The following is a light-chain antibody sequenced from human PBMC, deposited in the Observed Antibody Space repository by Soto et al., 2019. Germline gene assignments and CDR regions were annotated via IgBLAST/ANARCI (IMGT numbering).Light chain of an antibody. Sequence: QSALTQPPSASGSPGQSVTISCTGTNSDVGGYNYVSWYQQYPGKAPKLLIYEVTKRPSGLPDRFSGSKSGTTAYLTVSGLQAEEEAAYYCHSFARRATWVFGRGTQRTVL. V-gene: IGLV2-8*01. J-gene: IGLJ3*02. CDR3: HSFARRATWV. CDR1: NSDVGGYNY. CDR2: EVT.